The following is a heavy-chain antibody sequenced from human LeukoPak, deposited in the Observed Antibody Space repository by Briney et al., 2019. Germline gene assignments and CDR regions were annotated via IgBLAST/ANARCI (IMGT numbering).Heavy chain of an antibody. CDR2: ISSSSSYI. J-gene: IGHJ4*02. Sequence: GGSLRLSCAASGFTFNNYGMNWVRQAPGKGLEWVSSISSSSSYIYYADSVKGRFTISRDNAKNSLYLQMNSLRAEDTAVYYCARDRGIVVVRAARDYFDYGGQEPLVTVSS. V-gene: IGHV3-21*01. CDR3: ARDRGIVVVRAARDYFDY. CDR1: GFTFNNYG. D-gene: IGHD2-2*01.